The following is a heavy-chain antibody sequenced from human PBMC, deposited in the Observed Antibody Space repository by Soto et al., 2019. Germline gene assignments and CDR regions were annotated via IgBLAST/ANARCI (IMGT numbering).Heavy chain of an antibody. Sequence: EVQLVESGGGLVKPGGSLRLSCAASGFPFSNTWMNWVRQAPGKGLEWVGRIKTETDDGTTDYAAPVKGRFTLTRDKSKNTLYLQRNPLKTEDTAGYYCTAGLAYGNDFLDYWGKGTLVTAPS. V-gene: IGHV3-15*07. J-gene: IGHJ4*02. CDR3: TAGLAYGNDFLDY. CDR1: GFPFSNTW. CDR2: IKTETDDGTT. D-gene: IGHD2-8*01.